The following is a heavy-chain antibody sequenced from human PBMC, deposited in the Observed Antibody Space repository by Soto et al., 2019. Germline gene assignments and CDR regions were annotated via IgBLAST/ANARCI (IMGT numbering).Heavy chain of an antibody. CDR2: ISPYNDHT. V-gene: IGHV1-18*01. CDR3: ARGGYYDNSWGKLSHYGLDV. D-gene: IGHD3-16*01. Sequence: QVQLAQSTGEVKKPGASVRVSCKATGYTFIRYGIAWVRQAPGQGFEWMGWISPYNDHTVYARKFQGRVNMTADTSTRTVYMNVRGLKSDDTAVYYCARGGYYDNSWGKLSHYGLDVWGQGASVSVSS. J-gene: IGHJ6*02. CDR1: GYTFIRYG.